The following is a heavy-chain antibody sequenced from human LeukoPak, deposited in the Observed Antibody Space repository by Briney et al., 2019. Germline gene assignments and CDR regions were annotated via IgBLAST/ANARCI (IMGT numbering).Heavy chain of an antibody. CDR2: INSGGIST. CDR3: AKDPRRSARYSVDY. J-gene: IGHJ4*02. V-gene: IGHV3-23*01. Sequence: RGALRPSCAASGFTSTSYSMYWGRQPPGKGREWGTSINSGGISTDYTHSVKGRVTISIDTSKNTLYLQMSSLRADDTAVYYCAKDPRRSARYSVDYWGEGAKVTVSS. CDR1: GFTSTSYS. D-gene: IGHD2-15*01.